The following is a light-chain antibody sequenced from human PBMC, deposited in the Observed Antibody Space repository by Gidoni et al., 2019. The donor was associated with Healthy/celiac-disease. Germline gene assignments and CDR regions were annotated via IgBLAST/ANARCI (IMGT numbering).Light chain of an antibody. CDR2: WAS. Sequence: DIVMTQSPDSLAVSLGERATINCKSSQSVLYSSNNKNYLAWYQQKPGQPPKLLISWASTRASGVPDRFSGSGSGTDFTLTISSLQAEDVAVYYCQQYYSTLGTFGQGTKVEIK. J-gene: IGKJ1*01. CDR3: QQYYSTLGT. V-gene: IGKV4-1*01. CDR1: QSVLYSSNNKNY.